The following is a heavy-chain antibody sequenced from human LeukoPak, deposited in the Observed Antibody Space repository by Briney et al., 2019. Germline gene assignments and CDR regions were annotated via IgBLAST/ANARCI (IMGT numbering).Heavy chain of an antibody. Sequence: GGSLRLSCADSGFIFSNYWMSWVRQAPGKGLEWVANIKQDGSEKYYVDSVKGRFTISRDNAKKSVFLQMNSLRAEDTAVYYCARVRAVGHFDYWGQGTLVTVSS. J-gene: IGHJ4*02. CDR2: IKQDGSEK. CDR3: ARVRAVGHFDY. CDR1: GFIFSNYW. V-gene: IGHV3-7*01. D-gene: IGHD6-19*01.